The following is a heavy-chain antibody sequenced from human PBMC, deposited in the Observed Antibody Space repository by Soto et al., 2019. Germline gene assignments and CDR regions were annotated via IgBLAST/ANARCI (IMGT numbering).Heavy chain of an antibody. J-gene: IGHJ2*01. CDR3: ARDPLWGTAMVLWYFDL. V-gene: IGHV3-30-3*01. CDR2: ISYDGSNK. D-gene: IGHD5-18*01. Sequence: GGSLRLSCAASGFTFSSYAMHWVRQAPGKGLEWVAVISYDGSNKYYADSVKGRFTISRDNSKNTLYLQLNSLRAEDTAVYYCARDPLWGTAMVLWYFDLWGRGTLVTVSS. CDR1: GFTFSSYA.